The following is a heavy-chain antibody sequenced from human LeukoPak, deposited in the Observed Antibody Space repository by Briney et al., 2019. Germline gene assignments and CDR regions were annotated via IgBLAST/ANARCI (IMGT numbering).Heavy chain of an antibody. J-gene: IGHJ4*02. D-gene: IGHD6-13*01. CDR1: GGTFISYN. V-gene: IGHV1-69*02. CDR2: IIPILGRA. Sequence: SVKVSCKASGGTFISYNMSWVRQAPGQGREWMGRIIPILGRANYAQKFQGRVTITADKSTSTAYLELSSLRSEDTAVYYCARSIAAAGGYYFDYWGQGTLVTVSS. CDR3: ARSIAAAGGYYFDY.